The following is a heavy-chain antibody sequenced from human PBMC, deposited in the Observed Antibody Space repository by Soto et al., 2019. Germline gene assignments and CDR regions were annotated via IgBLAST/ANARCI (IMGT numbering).Heavy chain of an antibody. D-gene: IGHD7-27*01. V-gene: IGHV3-23*01. CDR1: GFPFTSYG. Sequence: EVQLLESGGGLVQPGGSLRLSCAASGFPFTSYGVSWVRQAPGKGLEWVSTINTNENRQYADIVKGRFTISRDSSESMLYLDMNNLRAEDTALYYCARKLGVGHYPFRHWGQGTLVTVSS. J-gene: IGHJ4*02. CDR2: INTNENR. CDR3: ARKLGVGHYPFRH.